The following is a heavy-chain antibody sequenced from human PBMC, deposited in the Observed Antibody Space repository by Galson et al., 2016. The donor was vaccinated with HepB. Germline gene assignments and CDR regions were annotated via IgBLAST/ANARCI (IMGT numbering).Heavy chain of an antibody. J-gene: IGHJ5*02. Sequence: SLRLSCAASGFTVSSSYMSWVRQAPGKGLEWVSVIYSGGSTYYADSVKGRFTISRDNSKNALYLQMNSLKAEDTAVYYCARARYSSGLYNWFDPWGQGTLVTVSS. CDR3: ARARYSSGLYNWFDP. CDR1: GFTVSSSY. V-gene: IGHV3-53*01. D-gene: IGHD6-19*01. CDR2: IYSGGST.